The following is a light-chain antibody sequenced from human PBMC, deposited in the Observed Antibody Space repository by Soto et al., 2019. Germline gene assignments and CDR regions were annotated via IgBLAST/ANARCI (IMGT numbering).Light chain of an antibody. CDR1: TTDVGSSDY. V-gene: IGLV2-11*01. J-gene: IGLJ3*02. Sequence: QSALSRSVSGSPGQSVTLSCTGATTDVGSSDYVSWYQQHPGKAPRLLIYDVTKRPAGVPTRFSGSKSDKTASLTISGLQTEDEAVYFCWSFAGPSSMFDVGTKVTVL. CDR2: DVT. CDR3: WSFAGPSSM.